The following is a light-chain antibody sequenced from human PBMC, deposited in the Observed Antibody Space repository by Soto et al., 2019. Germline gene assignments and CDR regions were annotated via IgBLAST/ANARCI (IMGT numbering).Light chain of an antibody. J-gene: IGKJ4*01. Sequence: DIQMTQSPSSLSASVGDRVTITCRASPGISGYLAWYQQKPGKVPSLLIYSASTLQSGVPSRFSGSGSGTDFTLTISSLQPEDVATYYCQKYNSDPPLFGGGTKVEIK. CDR3: QKYNSDPPL. CDR2: SAS. V-gene: IGKV1-27*01. CDR1: PGISGY.